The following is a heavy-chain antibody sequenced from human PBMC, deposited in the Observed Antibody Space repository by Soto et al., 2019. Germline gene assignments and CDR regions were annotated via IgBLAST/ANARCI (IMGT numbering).Heavy chain of an antibody. CDR3: ASSSSGWSFTLQYYYGMEV. V-gene: IGHV4-30-4*01. CDR2: IYYSGST. D-gene: IGHD6-6*01. Sequence: QVQLQESGPGLVKPSQTLSLTCTVSGGSISSGDYYWSWIRQPPGKGLEWIGYIYYSGSTYYNPSPRSRVTISVDTSKNQCSRKLSSVTAADTAVYYCASSSSGWSFTLQYYYGMEVWGQGTTVTVSS. CDR1: GGSISSGDYY. J-gene: IGHJ6*02.